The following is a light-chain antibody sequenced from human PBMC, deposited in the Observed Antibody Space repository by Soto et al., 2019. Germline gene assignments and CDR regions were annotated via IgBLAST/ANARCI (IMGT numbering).Light chain of an antibody. J-gene: IGKJ3*01. CDR3: QQYGTPLFT. CDR2: GAS. Sequence: PGTLSLSPGERATLSYGASQSVTNNFLAWYQQKPGQAPRLLIYGASSRATGVPDRFSGSGSGTDFTLTISRLEPGDFAVYYCQQYGTPLFTFGPGTKVDIK. CDR1: QSVTNNF. V-gene: IGKV3-20*01.